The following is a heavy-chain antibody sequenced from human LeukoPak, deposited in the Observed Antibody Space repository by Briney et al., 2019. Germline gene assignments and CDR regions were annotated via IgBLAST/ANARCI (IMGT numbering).Heavy chain of an antibody. Sequence: SQTLSLTCAISGDSVSSNSAAWNWIRQSPSRGLEWLGRTYYRSKWYNDYAVSVKSRITINPDTSKNRFSLQLNSVTPEDTAVYYCARAWGVVPAAIPGDWFDPWGQGTLVTVSS. V-gene: IGHV6-1*01. D-gene: IGHD2-2*02. CDR3: ARAWGVVPAAIPGDWFDP. CDR1: GDSVSSNSAA. CDR2: TYYRSKWYN. J-gene: IGHJ5*02.